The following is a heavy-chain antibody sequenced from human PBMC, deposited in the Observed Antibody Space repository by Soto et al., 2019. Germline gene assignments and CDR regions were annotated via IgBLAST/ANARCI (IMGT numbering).Heavy chain of an antibody. CDR3: ARHGDCSSISCSYFHYMHV. V-gene: IGHV4-59*08. CDR1: GGSIRSQY. CDR2: MYYSGST. D-gene: IGHD2-2*01. Sequence: SETLSLTCTVSGGSIRSQYWSWIRQPPGKGLEWIGYMYYSGSTNYNPSLKGRVILSVDTSKDQFSLKLSSVTAADTAVYYCARHGDCSSISCSYFHYMHVWGKGTTVTVSS. J-gene: IGHJ6*03.